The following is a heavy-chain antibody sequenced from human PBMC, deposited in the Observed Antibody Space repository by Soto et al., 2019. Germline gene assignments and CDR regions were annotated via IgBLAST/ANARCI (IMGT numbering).Heavy chain of an antibody. CDR3: ARAVAVPADFDY. Sequence: QVQLVQSGAEEKKPGASVKVSCKASGYTFTGYAIHWVRQAPGQRLEWMGWINAGNGNTKYSQKFQGRVTITRHTSASTAYMELSSLRSEDTAVYYCARAVAVPADFDYWGQGTLVTVSP. V-gene: IGHV1-3*05. D-gene: IGHD6-19*01. CDR2: INAGNGNT. CDR1: GYTFTGYA. J-gene: IGHJ4*02.